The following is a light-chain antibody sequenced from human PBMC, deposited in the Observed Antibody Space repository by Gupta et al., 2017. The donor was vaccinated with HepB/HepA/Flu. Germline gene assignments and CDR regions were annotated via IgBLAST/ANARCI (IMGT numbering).Light chain of an antibody. CDR3: QHRTNWPPRFT. CDR2: GAS. Sequence: EVVLTQSPVTLSLSPGERATLPCRASQSVGDYLAWYQQKVGQAPRLLIYGASDRAPDIPGRFSGSGSGTDFTLTITSLEPEDFAVYFCQHRTNWPPRFTFGGGTKIE. CDR1: QSVGDY. J-gene: IGKJ4*01. V-gene: IGKV3-11*01.